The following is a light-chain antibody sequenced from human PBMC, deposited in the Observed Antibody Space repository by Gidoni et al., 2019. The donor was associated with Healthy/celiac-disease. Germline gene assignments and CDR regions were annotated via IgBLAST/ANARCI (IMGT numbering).Light chain of an antibody. CDR1: SSDVGGYNN. Sequence: QSALTQPPSASGSPGQSVTISSTGTSSDVGGYNNVSWYQQHPGKAPKLMIYEVSKRPSGVPDRFSGSKSGNTASLTVSGLQAEDEADYYCSSYAGSNNLGVFGTGTKVTVL. J-gene: IGLJ1*01. CDR3: SSYAGSNNLGV. V-gene: IGLV2-8*01. CDR2: EVS.